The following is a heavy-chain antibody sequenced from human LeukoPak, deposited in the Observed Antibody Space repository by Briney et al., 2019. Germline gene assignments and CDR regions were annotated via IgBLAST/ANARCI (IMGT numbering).Heavy chain of an antibody. CDR2: IYHSGTT. Sequence: PSQTLSLTCTVSGYSISSGSYWGWIRQPPGRGLEWIGTIYHSGTTYYNPSLKSRVTMSVDTSKNQFSLNLSSVTAADTAVYYCARGHDYGDYSGSEYFQHWGQGTLVTVSS. CDR3: ARGHDYGDYSGSEYFQH. D-gene: IGHD4-17*01. CDR1: GYSISSGSY. J-gene: IGHJ1*01. V-gene: IGHV4-38-2*02.